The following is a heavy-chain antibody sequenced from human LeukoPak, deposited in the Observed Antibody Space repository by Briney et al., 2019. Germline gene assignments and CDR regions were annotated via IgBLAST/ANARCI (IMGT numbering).Heavy chain of an antibody. CDR1: GFTLRSYD. V-gene: IGHV3-23*01. D-gene: IGHD5-12*01. J-gene: IGHJ4*02. Sequence: PGGSLRLSCAASGFTLRSYDMSWVRQAPGEGLEWVAASGSGVNSYYADSVRGRFTISRDNSQNTLYLQMDSLRAEDTALYYCAKEYSGYDFDYWGQGTLVTVSS. CDR3: AKEYSGYDFDY. CDR2: SGSGVNS.